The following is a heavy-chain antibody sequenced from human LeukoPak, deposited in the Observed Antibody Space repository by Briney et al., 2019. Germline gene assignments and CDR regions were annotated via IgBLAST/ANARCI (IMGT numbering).Heavy chain of an antibody. CDR3: ARGYTAGWIPYDY. V-gene: IGHV4-39*01. CDR1: GGSMNSNNYY. Sequence: SETLSLTCTVSGGSMNSNNYYWGWIRQPPGGGLEWIGSFYYTGSTYYNPSLKSRVTISADTSKKQFSLKLSSVAAADTAVYYCARGYTAGWIPYDYWGQGTLVTVSS. CDR2: FYYTGST. D-gene: IGHD5-18*01. J-gene: IGHJ4*02.